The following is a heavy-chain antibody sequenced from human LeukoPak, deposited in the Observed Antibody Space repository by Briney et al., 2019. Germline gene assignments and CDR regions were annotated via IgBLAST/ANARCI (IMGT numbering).Heavy chain of an antibody. V-gene: IGHV1-18*01. CDR3: ARSGDSSGYYSSMGGRIDY. J-gene: IGHJ4*02. CDR2: ISVYNGNT. D-gene: IGHD3-22*01. Sequence: GASVKVSCKASGYTFSSCAISWVRQAPGQGLEWMGWISVYNGNTNYAQRLQGRVTMTTDTSTYTAYMELRSLRSDDTAVYYCARSGDSSGYYSSMGGRIDYWGQGTLVTVSS. CDR1: GYTFSSCA.